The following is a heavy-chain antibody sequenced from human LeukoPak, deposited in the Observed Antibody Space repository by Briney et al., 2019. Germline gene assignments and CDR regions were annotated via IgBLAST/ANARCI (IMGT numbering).Heavy chain of an antibody. CDR1: GFTFSASA. D-gene: IGHD6-19*01. J-gene: IGHJ4*02. V-gene: IGHV3-73*01. Sequence: GGALKLSCAASGFTFSASAVHWVRRAAGKGLEWFGRIRSKADTYTTSYAASVKGRFTISRDDSKNRAFLQPNSLKTEDTAVYYCTSEYSSGWPSDFCGQGTLVTVSS. CDR3: TSEYSSGWPSDF. CDR2: IRSKADTYTT.